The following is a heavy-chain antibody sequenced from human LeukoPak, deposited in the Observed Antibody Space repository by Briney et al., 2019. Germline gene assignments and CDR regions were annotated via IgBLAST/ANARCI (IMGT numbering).Heavy chain of an antibody. V-gene: IGHV1-2*02. Sequence: GASVKVSCKASGYTLTDYYIHWVRQAPGQGLEWMGWINPNSGVTNYAQKFQGRVTLTRDTPNSTAYMEVSRLRSDDTAVYYCARAHMTTVTLGDYWGQGTLVTVSS. CDR1: GYTLTDYY. CDR2: INPNSGVT. CDR3: ARAHMTTVTLGDY. J-gene: IGHJ4*02. D-gene: IGHD4-11*01.